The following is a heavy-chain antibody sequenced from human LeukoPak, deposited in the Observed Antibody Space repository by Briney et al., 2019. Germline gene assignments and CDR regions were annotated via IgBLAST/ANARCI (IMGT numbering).Heavy chain of an antibody. J-gene: IGHJ4*02. D-gene: IGHD3-22*01. CDR2: IWYDGSNK. CDR1: GFTFSSYG. CDR3: AKDHHDSSAFDY. V-gene: IGHV3-30*02. Sequence: GGSLRLSCAASGFTFSSYGMHWVRQAPGKGLEWVAVIWYDGSNKYYADSVKGRFTISRDNSKNTLYLQMNSLRAEDTAVYYCAKDHHDSSAFDYWGQGTLVTVSS.